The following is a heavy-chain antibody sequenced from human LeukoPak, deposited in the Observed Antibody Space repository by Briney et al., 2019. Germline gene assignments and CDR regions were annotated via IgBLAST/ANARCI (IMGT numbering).Heavy chain of an antibody. CDR1: GFTFSSYG. D-gene: IGHD3-22*01. V-gene: IGHV3-30*02. Sequence: QPGGSLRLSCAASGFTFSSYGMHWVRQAPGKGLEWVAFIRYDGSNKYYADSVKGRFTISRDNSKNTLYLQMNSLRAEDTAVYYCARVLRGYDTTAYYYDYFDYWGQGTLVTVSS. CDR3: ARVLRGYDTTAYYYDYFDY. J-gene: IGHJ4*02. CDR2: IRYDGSNK.